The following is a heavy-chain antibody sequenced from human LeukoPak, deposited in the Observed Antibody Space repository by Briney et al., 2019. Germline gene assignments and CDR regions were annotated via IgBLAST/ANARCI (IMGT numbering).Heavy chain of an antibody. Sequence: GGPLRLSCAASGFTFSSYAMSWVRQAPGKGLEWVSTISGSGGSTYYADSVKGRFTISRDNSKNTLYLQMNSLRAEDTAVYYCARRADSSGYYFDYWGQGTLVTVSS. V-gene: IGHV3-23*01. J-gene: IGHJ4*02. D-gene: IGHD3-22*01. CDR3: ARRADSSGYYFDY. CDR2: ISGSGGST. CDR1: GFTFSSYA.